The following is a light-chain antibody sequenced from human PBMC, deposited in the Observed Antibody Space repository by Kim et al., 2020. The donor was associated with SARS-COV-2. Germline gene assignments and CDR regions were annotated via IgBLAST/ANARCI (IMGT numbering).Light chain of an antibody. CDR3: QAWHSSTYV. CDR1: KLGDKF. Sequence: SYELTQPPSVSVSPGQTATITCSGDKLGDKFVSWYQQKPGQSPVLVIHEDHMRPSGIPERFSASNSGTTATLTISGTQSMDEADYYCQAWHSSTYVFGTGTTVTVL. CDR2: EDH. J-gene: IGLJ1*01. V-gene: IGLV3-1*01.